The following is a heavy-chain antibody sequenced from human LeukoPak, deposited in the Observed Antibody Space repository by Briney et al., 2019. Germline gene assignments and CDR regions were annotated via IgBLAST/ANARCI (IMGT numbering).Heavy chain of an antibody. V-gene: IGHV4-4*07. Sequence: SETLSLTCTVSGGSISSYYWSWIRQPARKRLEWIGRIYTSGSTNYNPSLKRRVTMSVDTSKNQFSLKLSSVTAADTAVYYCARVGSSGYDSADPDYYYYGMDVWGQGTTVTVSS. CDR3: ARVGSSGYDSADPDYYYYGMDV. CDR1: GGSISSYY. J-gene: IGHJ6*02. CDR2: IYTSGST. D-gene: IGHD3-22*01.